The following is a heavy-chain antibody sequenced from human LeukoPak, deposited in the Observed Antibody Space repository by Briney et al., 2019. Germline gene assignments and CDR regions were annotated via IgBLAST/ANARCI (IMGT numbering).Heavy chain of an antibody. V-gene: IGHV3-64*01. J-gene: IGHJ4*02. D-gene: IGHD3-22*01. Sequence: PGGSLRLSCAASGFTFSSYAMHWVRQAPGKGLEYVSAISSNGGSTYYANSVKGRFTISRGNSKNTLYLQMGSLRAEDMAVYYCARGDSSGYFSSSLDYWGQGTLVTVSS. CDR1: GFTFSSYA. CDR3: ARGDSSGYFSSSLDY. CDR2: ISSNGGST.